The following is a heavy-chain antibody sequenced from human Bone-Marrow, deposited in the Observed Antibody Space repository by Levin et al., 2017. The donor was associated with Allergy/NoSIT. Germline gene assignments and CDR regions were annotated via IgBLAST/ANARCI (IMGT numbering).Heavy chain of an antibody. J-gene: IGHJ4*02. V-gene: IGHV1-2*06. Sequence: GASVKVSCKASGYTFTGYYIHWVRQAPGEGLEWMGRINPNSGATDSAQKFQGRVTMTRDTSTSTAYLELSRLRSDDTAIYYCARSMAQYDCWGQGTLVTVSS. CDR3: ARSMAQYDC. CDR1: GYTFTGYY. D-gene: IGHD5-24*01. CDR2: INPNSGAT.